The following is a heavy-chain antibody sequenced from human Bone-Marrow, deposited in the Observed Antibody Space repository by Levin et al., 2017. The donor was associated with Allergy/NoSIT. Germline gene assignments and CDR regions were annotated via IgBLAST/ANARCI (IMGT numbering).Heavy chain of an antibody. J-gene: IGHJ4*02. CDR3: TTGFLQTY. CDR2: IYSKNDGGAT. D-gene: IGHD3-3*01. V-gene: IGHV3-15*01. CDR1: GLTFNTPW. Sequence: GESLKISCAASGLTFNTPWMTWARQTPGKGLEWVGRIYSKNDGGATEYAAAVKGRFIISRDDSKNTLSLQMNSLKTEDTAVYYCTTGFLQTYWGQGTLVTVSS.